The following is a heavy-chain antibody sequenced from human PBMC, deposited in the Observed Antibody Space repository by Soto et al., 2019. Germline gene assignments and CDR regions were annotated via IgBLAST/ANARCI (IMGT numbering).Heavy chain of an antibody. D-gene: IGHD2-21*01. J-gene: IGHJ4*02. CDR3: ARVLVAQEPESMGIGSQVEKNYFDY. CDR2: IYSGGST. Sequence: GGSLRLSCAASGFTVSSNYMSWVRQAPGKGLEWVSVIYSGGSTYYEDSVKCRFTISRDNSKNKLYLQMNILRAEDTAVYYWARVLVAQEPESMGIGSQVEKNYFDYWGQGTLVTVSS. V-gene: IGHV3-66*01. CDR1: GFTVSSNY.